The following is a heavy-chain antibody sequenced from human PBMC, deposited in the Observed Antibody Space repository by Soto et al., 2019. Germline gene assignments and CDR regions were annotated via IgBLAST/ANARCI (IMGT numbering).Heavy chain of an antibody. J-gene: IGHJ6*03. D-gene: IGHD3-3*01. CDR2: IKQDGSEK. CDR3: ASTIFGVQTPFTPYYYMDV. V-gene: IGHV3-7*01. CDR1: GFTFSSYW. Sequence: EVQLVESGGGLVQPGGSLRLSCAASGFTFSSYWMSWVRQAPGKGLEWVANIKQDGSEKYYVDSVKGRFTISRDNAKNSLYLQMNSLRAEDTAVYYCASTIFGVQTPFTPYYYMDVWGKGTTVTVSS.